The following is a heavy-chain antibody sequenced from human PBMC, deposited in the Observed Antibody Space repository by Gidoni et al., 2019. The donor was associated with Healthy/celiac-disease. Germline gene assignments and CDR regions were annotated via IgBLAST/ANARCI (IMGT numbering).Heavy chain of an antibody. V-gene: IGHV1-8*01. CDR1: GYTFTSYD. Sequence: QVQLVQSGAEVKKPGASVKVACKASGYTFTSYDINWVRQATGQGLEWMGWMNPNRGNTGYAQKFQGRVTMTRNTSISTAYMELSSLRSEDTAVYYCARGPLLGFSSGYYYFFDYWGQGTLVTVSS. J-gene: IGHJ4*02. CDR2: MNPNRGNT. CDR3: ARGPLLGFSSGYYYFFDY. D-gene: IGHD3-22*01.